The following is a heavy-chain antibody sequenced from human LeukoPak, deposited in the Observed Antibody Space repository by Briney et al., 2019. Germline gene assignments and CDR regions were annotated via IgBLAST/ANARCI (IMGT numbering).Heavy chain of an antibody. CDR3: ARGEYSSSGYYYYYMDV. CDR2: INPNSGGT. D-gene: IGHD6-6*01. J-gene: IGHJ6*03. CDR1: GYTFTGYY. V-gene: IGHV1-2*02. Sequence: ASVNVSCKASGYTFTGYYMHWVRQAPGQGLEWMGWINPNSGGTNYAQKFQGRVTMTRDTSISTAYMELSRLRSDDTAVYYCARGEYSSSGYYYYYMDVWGKGTTVTVSS.